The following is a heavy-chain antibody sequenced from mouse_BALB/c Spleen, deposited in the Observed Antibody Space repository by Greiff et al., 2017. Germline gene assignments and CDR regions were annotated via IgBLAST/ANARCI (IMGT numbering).Heavy chain of an antibody. CDR1: GFSLTSYG. J-gene: IGHJ1*01. CDR2: IWAGGST. Sequence: VQVVESGPGLVAPSQSLSITCTVSGFSLTSYGVHWVRQPPGKGLEWLGVIWAGGSTNYNSALMSRLSISKDNSKSQVFLKMNSLQTDDTAMYYCAREGTATWYFDVWGAGTTVTVSS. V-gene: IGHV2-9*02. D-gene: IGHD1-2*01. CDR3: AREGTATWYFDV.